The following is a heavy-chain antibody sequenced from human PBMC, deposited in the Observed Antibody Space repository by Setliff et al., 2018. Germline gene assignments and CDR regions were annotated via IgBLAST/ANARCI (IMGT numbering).Heavy chain of an antibody. D-gene: IGHD5-12*01. V-gene: IGHV4-59*02. CDR3: ARGGPFRYFDY. CDR2: VYYSGTA. CDR1: GGSVRGYY. J-gene: IGHJ4*02. Sequence: SETLSLTCTVSGGSVRGYYWSWIRQPPGKGLEWIGYVYYSGTANYNPSLKSRVTVLVDTSKNQFSLRLSFVTAADTAVYYCARGGPFRYFDYWGQGALVTVSS.